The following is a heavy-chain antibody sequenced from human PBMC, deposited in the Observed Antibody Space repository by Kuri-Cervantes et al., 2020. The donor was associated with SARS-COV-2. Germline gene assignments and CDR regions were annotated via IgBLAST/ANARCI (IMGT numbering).Heavy chain of an antibody. CDR3: AIIESSSDYYYYYGMDV. D-gene: IGHD3-10*01. Sequence: GGSLRLSCAASGFTFSSYSMNWVRQAPGKGLEWVSSISSSSSYIYYADSVKGRFTISRDNAKNSLYLQMNSLRAEDTAVYYCAIIESSSDYYYYYGMDVWGQGTTVTVSS. CDR1: GFTFSSYS. CDR2: ISSSSSYI. V-gene: IGHV3-21*01. J-gene: IGHJ6*02.